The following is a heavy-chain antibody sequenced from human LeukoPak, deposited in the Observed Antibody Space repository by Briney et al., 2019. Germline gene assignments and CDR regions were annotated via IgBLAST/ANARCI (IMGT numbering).Heavy chain of an antibody. V-gene: IGHV5-51*01. CDR3: ARQYNYGLLDR. J-gene: IGHJ5*02. CDR1: GYSFSSCW. CDR2: INPADSDT. Sequence: GESLQISFKASGYSFSSCWIGWVRQMPGKGLEWMVIINPADSDTRYNPSFQGQVTISVDKSINTAYLQWTSLRASDTAMYYCARQYNYGLLDRWGQGTLVTVSS. D-gene: IGHD5-18*01.